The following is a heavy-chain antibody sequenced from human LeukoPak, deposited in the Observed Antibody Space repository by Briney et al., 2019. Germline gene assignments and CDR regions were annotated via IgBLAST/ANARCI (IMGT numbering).Heavy chain of an antibody. CDR1: GGSISSNNW. D-gene: IGHD3-10*01. V-gene: IGHV4-4*02. CDR2: IYASGST. J-gene: IGHJ5*02. Sequence: SETLSLTCAVSGGSISSNNWWSWVRQPPGKGLEWIGEIYASGSTNYKPSLKSRVTISVDTSKNQFSLRLSSVTAADTAVYYCARGRGEGRGISMVRGVRAPSYNWFDPWGHGTLVTVSS. CDR3: ARGRGEGRGISMVRGVRAPSYNWFDP.